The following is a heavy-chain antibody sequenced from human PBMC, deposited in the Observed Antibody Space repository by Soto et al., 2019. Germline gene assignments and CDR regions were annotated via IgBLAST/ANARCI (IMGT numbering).Heavy chain of an antibody. CDR2: IVVGSGNT. V-gene: IGHV1-58*01. CDR3: AAGILTGHAAYDYYYGMDV. J-gene: IGHJ6*02. Sequence: GASVKVSCKASGFTFTSSAVQWVRQARGQRLEWIGWIVVGSGNTNYAQKFQERVTITRDMSTSTAYMELSSLRSEDTAVYYCAAGILTGHAAYDYYYGMDVWGQGTTVTVSS. CDR1: GFTFTSSA. D-gene: IGHD3-9*01.